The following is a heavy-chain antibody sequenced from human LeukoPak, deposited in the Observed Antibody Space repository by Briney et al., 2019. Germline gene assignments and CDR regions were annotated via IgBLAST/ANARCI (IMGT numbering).Heavy chain of an antibody. CDR3: ARDSRTDDYYYYGMDV. CDR2: IYYSGST. CDR1: GGSFSSYY. Sequence: SETLSLTCAVYGGSFSSYYWSWIRQPPGKGLEWIGYIYYSGSTNYNPSLKSRVTISVDTSKNQFSLKLSSVTAADTAVYYCARDSRTDDYYYYGMDVWGQGTTVTVSS. J-gene: IGHJ6*02. V-gene: IGHV4-59*01. D-gene: IGHD6-13*01.